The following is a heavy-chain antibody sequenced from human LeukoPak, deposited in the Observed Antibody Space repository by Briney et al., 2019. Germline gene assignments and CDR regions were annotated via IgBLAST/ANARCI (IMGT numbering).Heavy chain of an antibody. J-gene: IGHJ6*02. CDR3: AREGYGDYSHYYYGMDV. CDR1: GGTFSSYA. V-gene: IGHV1-69*04. Sequence: SVKVSCKASGGTFSSYAISWVRQAPGQGLEWMGRIIPILGIANYAQKFQGRVTITADKSTSTAYMELRSLRSDDTAVYYCAREGYGDYSHYYYGMDVWGQGTTVTVSS. D-gene: IGHD4-17*01. CDR2: IIPILGIA.